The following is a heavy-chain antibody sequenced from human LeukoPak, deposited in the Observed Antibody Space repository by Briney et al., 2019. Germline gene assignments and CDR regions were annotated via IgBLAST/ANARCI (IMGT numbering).Heavy chain of an antibody. CDR3: ARETYYYDSSGYYHFDY. D-gene: IGHD3-22*01. CDR2: ISSSCSYI. V-gene: IGHV3-21*01. CDR1: GFTFSSYS. Sequence: GGSLRLSCAASGFTFSSYSMNWVRQAPGKGLEWVSSISSSCSYIYYADSLKGRFTISRDNAKNSLYLQMNSLRAEDTAVYYCARETYYYDSSGYYHFDYWGQGTLVTVSS. J-gene: IGHJ4*02.